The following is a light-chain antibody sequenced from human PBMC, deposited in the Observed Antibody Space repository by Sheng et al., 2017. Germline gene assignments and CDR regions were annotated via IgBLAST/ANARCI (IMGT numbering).Light chain of an antibody. J-gene: IGKJ2*01. V-gene: IGKV3-20*01. CDR1: QSVSSS. CDR2: GAS. Sequence: EIVLTQSPATLSLSPGERATLSCRASQSVSSSLAWYQQKPGQAPRLLIFGASSRATGVPDRFSGSGSGTDFALTINSLEPEDFALYYCQQYGSSPPHTFGQGTNLEI. CDR3: QQYGSSPPHT.